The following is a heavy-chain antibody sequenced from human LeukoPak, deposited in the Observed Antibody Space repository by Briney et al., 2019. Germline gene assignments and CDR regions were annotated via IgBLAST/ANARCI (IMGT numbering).Heavy chain of an antibody. Sequence: GGSLRLSCAASGFTFGDHSMSWVRQAPGKGLEWVSSLTDGRGTTYYADSVKGRFTISRDNSKNTLYLQMNNLRAEDTAVYYCAKDSSGSSGWYVGLNSPPYYFDYWGQGTLVTVSS. CDR2: LTDGRGTT. CDR3: AKDSSGSSGWYVGLNSPPYYFDY. V-gene: IGHV3-23*01. J-gene: IGHJ4*02. D-gene: IGHD6-19*01. CDR1: GFTFGDHS.